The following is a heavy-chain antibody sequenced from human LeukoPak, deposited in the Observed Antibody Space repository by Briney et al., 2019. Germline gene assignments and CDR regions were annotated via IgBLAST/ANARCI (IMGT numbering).Heavy chain of an antibody. V-gene: IGHV4-39*01. CDR2: IYYSGST. CDR1: GGSISSSSYY. CDR3: ARELAVAGRDFDY. D-gene: IGHD6-19*01. Sequence: SETLSLTCTVSGGSISSSSYYWGWIRQPPGKGLEWIGSIYYSGSTYYNPSLKSRVTISVDTSKNQFSLRLSSVIAADTAVYYCARELAVAGRDFDYWGQGTLVTVSS. J-gene: IGHJ4*02.